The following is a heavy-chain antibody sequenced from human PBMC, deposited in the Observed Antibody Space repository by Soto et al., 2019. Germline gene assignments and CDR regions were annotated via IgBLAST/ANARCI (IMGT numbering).Heavy chain of an antibody. CDR2: ISPKSGGT. D-gene: IGHD3-9*01. Sequence: ASVKVSCKASGYSFIDYYIQWVRQAPGQGFEWMGRISPKSGGTNYAQKFEGRVTVSWDTSLNTAYMELSSLISDDTGVYYCARPPGYISDWYYFDLWGQGTLVTVSS. V-gene: IGHV1-2*02. J-gene: IGHJ4*02. CDR1: GYSFIDYY. CDR3: ARPPGYISDWYYFDL.